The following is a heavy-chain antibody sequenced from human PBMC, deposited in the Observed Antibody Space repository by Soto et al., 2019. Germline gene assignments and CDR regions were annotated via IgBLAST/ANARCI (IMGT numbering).Heavy chain of an antibody. CDR1: GFPFNNYW. Sequence: GGSLRLSCAASGFPFNNYWMHWVRESPGKGLVWVSRINNDGSSTSYADPVKGRFTISRDNAKNTLYLQMNSLRVEDTAVYYCARDVGGPDYWGQGTLVTVSS. CDR2: INNDGSST. CDR3: ARDVGGPDY. D-gene: IGHD1-26*01. V-gene: IGHV3-74*01. J-gene: IGHJ4*02.